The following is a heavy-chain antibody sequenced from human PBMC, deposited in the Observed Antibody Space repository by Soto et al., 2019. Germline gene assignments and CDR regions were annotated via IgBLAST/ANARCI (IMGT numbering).Heavy chain of an antibody. CDR3: ARGMTPPGAPAWYYFDY. CDR2: FSLSGTT. J-gene: IGHJ4*02. Sequence: SXTLSLTCTVSGASITVTSYWSWIRQPAGKGLEWIGRFSLSGTTNYNPSLRSRVTMSADVSKNQFSLRLTSVTAADTALYYCARGMTPPGAPAWYYFDYWGQGTLVTVSS. V-gene: IGHV4-4*07. D-gene: IGHD2-8*02. CDR1: GASITVTSY.